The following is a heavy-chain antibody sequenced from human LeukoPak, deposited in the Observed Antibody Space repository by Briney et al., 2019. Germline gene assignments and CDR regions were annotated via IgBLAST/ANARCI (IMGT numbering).Heavy chain of an antibody. V-gene: IGHV3-74*01. D-gene: IGHD3-3*01. CDR3: ARVMSGYYVVLDV. J-gene: IGHJ3*01. CDR2: IRTDGLET. Sequence: PGGSLRLSCEASGFTFNNYWMHWVRKAPGKGLVWVSRIRTDGLETSYADSVKGRFTVSRDNAKNTLYLQMNSLRAEDTAVYYCARVMSGYYVVLDVWGQGTMVTVSS. CDR1: GFTFNNYW.